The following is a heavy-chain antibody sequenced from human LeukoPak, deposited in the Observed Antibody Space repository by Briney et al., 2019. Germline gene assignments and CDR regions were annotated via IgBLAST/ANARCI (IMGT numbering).Heavy chain of an antibody. D-gene: IGHD3-22*01. V-gene: IGHV1-2*02. CDR2: INPNSGGT. CDR1: GYTFTCYY. J-gene: IGHJ5*02. CDR3: ARGNYYDTSGYGNYNWFDP. Sequence: ASVKVSCKASGYTFTCYYMHWVRQAPGQGLEWMGWINPNSGGTNYAQKFQGRVTMTRGTSISTAYMELSRLRSDDTAVYYCARGNYYDTSGYGNYNWFDPWGQGTLVTVSS.